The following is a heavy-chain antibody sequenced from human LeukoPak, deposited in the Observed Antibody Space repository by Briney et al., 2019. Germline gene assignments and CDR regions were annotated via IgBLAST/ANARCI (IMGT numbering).Heavy chain of an antibody. V-gene: IGHV4-61*01. CDR3: ARDDTYGWFDP. D-gene: IGHD5-18*01. Sequence: PSETLSLTCTVSGGSVSSGSYYWSWIRQPPGKGLEWIGYIYYSGSTNYNPSLKSRVTISVDTSKNQFSLKLSSVTAADTAVYYCARDDTYGWFDPWGQGTLVTVSS. CDR1: GGSVSSGSYY. J-gene: IGHJ5*02. CDR2: IYYSGST.